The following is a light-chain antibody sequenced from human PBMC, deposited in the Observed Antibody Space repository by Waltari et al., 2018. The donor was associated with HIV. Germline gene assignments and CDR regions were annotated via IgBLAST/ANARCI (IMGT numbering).Light chain of an antibody. Sequence: SYELTQPPSVSVSPGQTARITCSGDALPKQYAYWYQQKPGQAPVVVIYKDSERPSGIPARFSGASSGKTVTLTISGVQAEDEADYYCQSTDSIDTYVVFGGGTKLTVL. CDR3: QSTDSIDTYVV. V-gene: IGLV3-25*03. CDR1: ALPKQY. CDR2: KDS. J-gene: IGLJ2*01.